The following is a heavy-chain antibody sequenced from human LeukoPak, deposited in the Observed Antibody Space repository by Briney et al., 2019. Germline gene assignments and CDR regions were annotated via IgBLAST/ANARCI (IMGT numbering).Heavy chain of an antibody. CDR1: GFTFSSYA. J-gene: IGHJ4*02. V-gene: IGHV3-21*01. CDR3: ASSGEGYYDY. CDR2: ISSSSSYI. Sequence: PGGSLRLSCAASGFTFSSYAMNWVRQAPGKGLEWVSSISSSSSYIYYADSVKGRFTISRDNAKNSLNLQMNSLRAEDTAVYYCASSGEGYYDYWGQGTLVTVSS.